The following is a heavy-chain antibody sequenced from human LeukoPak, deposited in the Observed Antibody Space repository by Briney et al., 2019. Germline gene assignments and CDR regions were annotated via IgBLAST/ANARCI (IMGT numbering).Heavy chain of an antibody. D-gene: IGHD3-16*01. CDR2: ISGSGGST. CDR1: GFTFSSYA. Sequence: GGSLRLSCAASGFTFSSYAMSWVRQAPGKGLEWVSAISGSGGSTYYADSVKGRFTISRDNSKNTLYLQMSSLRAEDTAVYYCAKDLHDYVWGGAFDIWGQGTMVTVSS. J-gene: IGHJ3*02. V-gene: IGHV3-23*01. CDR3: AKDLHDYVWGGAFDI.